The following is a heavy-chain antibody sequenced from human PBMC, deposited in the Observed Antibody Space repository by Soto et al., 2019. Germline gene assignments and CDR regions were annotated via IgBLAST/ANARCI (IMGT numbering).Heavy chain of an antibody. CDR2: ISGGGDTT. CDR1: GFTFNNYA. J-gene: IGHJ4*02. Sequence: EVQLLESGGGLVQPGGSLRLSCAASGFTFNNYAMTWVRQAPGKGLEWVAAISGGGDTTSYADSVKGRFTVSRDGPKNTRYLQMSSLRAEDTALYYCAKGRGGSGSLTPRVDFWGQGALVTVSS. V-gene: IGHV3-23*01. D-gene: IGHD3-10*01. CDR3: AKGRGGSGSLTPRVDF.